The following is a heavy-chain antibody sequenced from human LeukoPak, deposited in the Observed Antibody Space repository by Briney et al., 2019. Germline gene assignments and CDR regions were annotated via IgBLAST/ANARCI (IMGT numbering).Heavy chain of an antibody. Sequence: SETLSLTCTVSGGSISGYYWSWIRQPPGKGLEWIGYIYYSGSTNYNPSLKRRVTISVDTSKNQFSLKLSSVTAADTAVYYCARTTEGYCRGRSCYSYYYYMDVWGKGTTVTVSS. J-gene: IGHJ6*03. D-gene: IGHD2-15*01. CDR1: GGSISGYY. CDR3: ARTTEGYCRGRSCYSYYYYMDV. V-gene: IGHV4-59*01. CDR2: IYYSGST.